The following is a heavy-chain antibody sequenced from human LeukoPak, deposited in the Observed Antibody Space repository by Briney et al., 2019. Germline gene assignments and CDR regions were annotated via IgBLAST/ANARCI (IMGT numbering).Heavy chain of an antibody. J-gene: IGHJ3*02. CDR2: IHYTGIT. CDR3: ARILEGSGAAFDI. V-gene: IGHV4-59*01. D-gene: IGHD3-3*02. CDR1: GGSMNNYY. Sequence: SETLSLTCIVSGGSMNNYYWTWIRQPPGKGLEWIAYIHYTGITNYNPFLRSRVTISLDASKSQFSLKLNSVTAADTAFYYCARILEGSGAAFDIWGQGTMVTVSP.